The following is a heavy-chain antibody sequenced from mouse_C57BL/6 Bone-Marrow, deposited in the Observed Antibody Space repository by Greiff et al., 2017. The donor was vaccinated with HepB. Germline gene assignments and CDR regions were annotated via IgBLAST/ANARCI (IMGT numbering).Heavy chain of an antibody. CDR2: IYPGNSDT. D-gene: IGHD2-4*01. CDR1: GYTFTSYW. Sequence: EVQLQQSGTVLARPGASVKMSCKTSGYTFTSYWMHWVKQRPGQGLEWIGAIYPGNSDTSYNQKFKGKAKLTAVTSASTAYMELSSLTNEDSAVYYCTRSRRIFFYDDYDLGAMDYWGQGTSVTVSS. J-gene: IGHJ4*01. V-gene: IGHV1-5*01. CDR3: TRSRRIFFYDDYDLGAMDY.